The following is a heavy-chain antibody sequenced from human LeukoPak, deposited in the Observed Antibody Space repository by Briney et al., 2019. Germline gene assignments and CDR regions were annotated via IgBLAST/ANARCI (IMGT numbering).Heavy chain of an antibody. J-gene: IGHJ4*02. CDR1: GFTFSSYA. CDR3: ATERRGTFDF. Sequence: KPGRSLRLSCAASGFTFSSYAMHWVRQAPGKGLEWVSSISPGSSYKYSADSVKGRFTISRDDAENSVYLQMNSLSVEDTAVYYCATERRGTFDFWGQGSLVTVSS. CDR2: ISPGSSYK. D-gene: IGHD1-1*01. V-gene: IGHV3-21*04.